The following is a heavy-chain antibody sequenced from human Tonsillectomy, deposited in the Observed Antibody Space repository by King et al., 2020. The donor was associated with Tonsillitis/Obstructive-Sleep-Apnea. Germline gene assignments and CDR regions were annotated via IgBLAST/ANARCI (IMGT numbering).Heavy chain of an antibody. Sequence: VQLVESGGGVVQPGRSLRLSCAASGFTFSSYGMHWVRQDPGKGLEWVAVTWYDGSNKYYADSVKGRFTITRDNSKNTLYLQMNSLRAEDTAVYYCARSRNDAFAIWGQGTMVTVSS. CDR1: GFTFSSYG. CDR2: TWYDGSNK. J-gene: IGHJ3*02. V-gene: IGHV3-33*01. CDR3: ARSRNDAFAI.